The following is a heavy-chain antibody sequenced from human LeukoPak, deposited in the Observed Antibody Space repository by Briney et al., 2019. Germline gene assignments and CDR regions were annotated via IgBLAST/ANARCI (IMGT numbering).Heavy chain of an antibody. CDR1: GGPLSNYY. CDR3: ASWFYYDSSSYYPLGDMDV. J-gene: IGHJ6*03. Sequence: PSETLSLTCDVYGGPLSNYYLSWIRRPPGKGLEWIGEINQSGGTNFNPSLKSRVTISVDTFKNQFSLKLNSVTAADTAVYYCASWFYYDSSSYYPLGDMDVWGKGTTVTVSS. V-gene: IGHV4-34*01. D-gene: IGHD3-22*01. CDR2: INQSGGT.